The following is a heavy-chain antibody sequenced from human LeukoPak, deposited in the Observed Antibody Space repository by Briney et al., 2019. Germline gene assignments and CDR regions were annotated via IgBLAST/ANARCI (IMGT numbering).Heavy chain of an antibody. J-gene: IGHJ4*02. CDR1: GYALTELP. CDR2: FDPEHGET. CDR3: LTVLYGRPWNPVGGGGL. V-gene: IGHV1-24*01. Sequence: GASVKVSCKVSGYALTELPMHWVRQAPGKGLEWMGGFDPEHGETIYAQKYQGRLTLTDDTSTDTSYLELSSLTSEDTAVYYCLTVLYGRPWNPVGGGGLWGQGTLVTVSS. D-gene: IGHD3-16*01.